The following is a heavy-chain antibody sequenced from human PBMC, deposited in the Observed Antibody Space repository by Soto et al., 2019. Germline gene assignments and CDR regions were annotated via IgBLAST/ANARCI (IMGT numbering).Heavy chain of an antibody. CDR1: GYTFTCYG. CDR3: ARNKGSGWYAPSFDY. V-gene: IGHV1-18*01. Sequence: ASVKVSCKASGYTFTCYGISWVRQAPGQGLEWMGWISAYNGNTNYAQKLQGRVTMTTDTSTSTAYMELRSLRSDDTAVYYCARNKGSGWYAPSFDYWGQGTLVTVSS. D-gene: IGHD6-13*01. CDR2: ISAYNGNT. J-gene: IGHJ4*02.